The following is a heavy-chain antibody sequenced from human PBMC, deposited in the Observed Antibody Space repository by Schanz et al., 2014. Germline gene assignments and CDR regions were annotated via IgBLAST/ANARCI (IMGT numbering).Heavy chain of an antibody. V-gene: IGHV3-53*01. Sequence: EMQLVESGGGLIQPGGSLRLSCAVSGFTVSTNYMTWVRQAPGKGLECVSVIYGGGITYYADSVKGRFTISRDSSRNTLYLQMNSLRAEDTALYYCAKDPHKDYGGKPQALDIWGQGTMVTVSS. J-gene: IGHJ3*02. CDR2: IYGGGIT. CDR1: GFTVSTNY. D-gene: IGHD4-17*01. CDR3: AKDPHKDYGGKPQALDI.